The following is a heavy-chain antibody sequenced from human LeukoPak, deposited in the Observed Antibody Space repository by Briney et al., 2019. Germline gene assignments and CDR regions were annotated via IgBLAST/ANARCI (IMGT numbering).Heavy chain of an antibody. CDR3: ARQPSIAARPVVYFDY. J-gene: IGHJ4*02. CDR1: GGSFSGYY. V-gene: IGHV4-34*01. CDR2: INHSGST. D-gene: IGHD6-6*01. Sequence: PSETLSLTCAVYGGSFSGYYWSWIRQPPGKGLEWIGEINHSGSTNCNPSLKSRVTISVDTSKNQFPLKLSSVTAADTAVYYCARQPSIAARPVVYFDYWGQGTLVTVSS.